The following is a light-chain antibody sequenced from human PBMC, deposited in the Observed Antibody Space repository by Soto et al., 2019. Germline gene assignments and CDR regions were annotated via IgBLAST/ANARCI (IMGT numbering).Light chain of an antibody. CDR3: CSHADKYPYV. Sequence: TPSRSVSASTSESVSISYTRTSSDVGAYNFVSWYQQHPGKAPRLLIYAVTKRPSGVPDRFSGSKSGSTASLTISGLQADDEADYYCCSHADKYPYVFGTGTKVTVL. V-gene: IGLV2-11*01. J-gene: IGLJ1*01. CDR1: SSDVGAYNF. CDR2: AVT.